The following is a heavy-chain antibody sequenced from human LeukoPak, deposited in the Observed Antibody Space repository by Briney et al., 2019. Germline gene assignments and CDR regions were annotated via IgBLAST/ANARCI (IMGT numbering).Heavy chain of an antibody. CDR1: GFTFSSSW. Sequence: GGSLRLSCAASGFTFSSSWMTWVRQAPGKGLEWVSSISSSSSYIYYADSVKGRFTISRDNAKNSLYLQMNSLRAEDTAMYYCARATTYDILTGYFDYWGQGTLVTVSS. CDR3: ARATTYDILTGYFDY. D-gene: IGHD3-9*01. V-gene: IGHV3-21*01. J-gene: IGHJ4*02. CDR2: ISSSSSYI.